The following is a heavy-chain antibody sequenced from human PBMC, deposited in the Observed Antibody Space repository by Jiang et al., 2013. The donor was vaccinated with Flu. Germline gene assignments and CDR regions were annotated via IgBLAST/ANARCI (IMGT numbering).Heavy chain of an antibody. CDR3: ARSGPAGTIDY. V-gene: IGHV6-1*01. CDR2: TYYRSKWYN. J-gene: IGHJ4*02. Sequence: QTLSLTCAISGGQCLVATVLAWNWIRQSPSRGLEWLGRTYYRSKWYNDYALSVKSRITINPDTSKNQFSLQLNSVTPEDTAVYFCARSGPAGTIDYWGQGTLVTVSS. D-gene: IGHD6-13*01. CDR1: GGQCLVATVLA.